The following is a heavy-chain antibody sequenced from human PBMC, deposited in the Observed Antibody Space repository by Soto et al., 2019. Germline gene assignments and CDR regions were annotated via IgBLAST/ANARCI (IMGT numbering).Heavy chain of an antibody. CDR1: GGSISSGGYS. J-gene: IGHJ5*02. Sequence: PSETLSLTCAVSGGSISSGGYSWSWIRQPPGKGLEWIGYIYHSGSTYYNPSLKSRVTISVDRSKNQFSLKLSSVTAADTAVYYCARGKREGITGTRPSNWFDPWGQGPLVTVSS. V-gene: IGHV4-30-2*01. CDR3: ARGKREGITGTRPSNWFDP. CDR2: IYHSGST. D-gene: IGHD1-20*01.